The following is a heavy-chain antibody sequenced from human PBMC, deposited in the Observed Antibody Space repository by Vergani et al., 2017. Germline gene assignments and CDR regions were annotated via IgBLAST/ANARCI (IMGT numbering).Heavy chain of an antibody. CDR1: GFTFSSYA. CDR2: ISGSCGST. J-gene: IGHJ4*02. CDR3: AKQYFVSGNYLFDY. V-gene: IGHV3-23*01. D-gene: IGHD3-10*01. Sequence: EVQLLESGGGLVQPGGSLRLSCAASGFTFSSYAMSWVRPAPGKGLEWVSAISGSCGSTYYADSVKGRFTISRDNSKNTLYLQMNNLRTEDTAIYYCAKQYFVSGNYLFDYWGQGTLVTVSS.